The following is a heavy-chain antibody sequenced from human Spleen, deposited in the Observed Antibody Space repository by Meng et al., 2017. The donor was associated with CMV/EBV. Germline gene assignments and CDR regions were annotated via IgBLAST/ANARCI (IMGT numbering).Heavy chain of an antibody. CDR1: GFTFRNYW. V-gene: IGHV3-74*01. CDR2: INDDASSI. J-gene: IGHJ4*02. D-gene: IGHD4-17*01. CDR3: VRVADFGGYGDF. Sequence: GGSLRLSCAASGFTFRNYWMHWVRQVPGKGLVWVSRINDDASSITYADSVKGRFTISRDNAKNTLFLQMNSLRAEDAALYYCVRVADFGGYGDFWGQGILVTVSS.